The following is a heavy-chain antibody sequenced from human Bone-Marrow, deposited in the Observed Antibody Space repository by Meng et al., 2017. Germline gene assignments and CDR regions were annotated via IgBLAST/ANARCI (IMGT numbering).Heavy chain of an antibody. CDR2: INHSGST. D-gene: IGHD3-22*01. Sequence: QWQVWSPVHELRRPSGTLSLTLPVPGGSISSSNWWSWVRQPPGKGLEWIGEINHSGSTNYNPSLKSRVTISVDTSKNQFSLKLSSVTAADTAVYYCARVGVVVITPNWFDPWGQGTLVTVSS. V-gene: IGHV4-4*02. J-gene: IGHJ5*02. CDR3: ARVGVVVITPNWFDP. CDR1: GGSISSSNW.